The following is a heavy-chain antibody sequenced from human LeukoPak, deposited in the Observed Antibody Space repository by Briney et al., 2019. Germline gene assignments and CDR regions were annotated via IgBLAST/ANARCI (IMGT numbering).Heavy chain of an antibody. CDR3: ATVWQYSGSYSFDY. CDR2: INPNSGGT. Sequence: ASVTVSRTDSGYTFTPYYMHWVRQPPGQGLERMGWINPNSGGTNYAQKFQGRVTMTRDTSISTAYMELSRLRSDDTAVYYCATVWQYSGSYSFDYWGQGTLVTDSS. D-gene: IGHD1-26*01. CDR1: GYTFTPYY. J-gene: IGHJ4*02. V-gene: IGHV1-2*02.